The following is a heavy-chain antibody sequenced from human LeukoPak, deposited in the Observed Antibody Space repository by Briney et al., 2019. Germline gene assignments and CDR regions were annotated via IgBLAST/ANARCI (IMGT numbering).Heavy chain of an antibody. J-gene: IGHJ5*02. CDR2: ISGSGGST. Sequence: GGSLRLSCAASGFTFNSYAMNWVRQAPGKGLEWVSAISGSGGSTYYADSVKGRFTISRDNSKNTLYLQMNSLRAEDTAVYYCAKDLNYYGSGSHYNWFDPWGQGTLVTVSS. D-gene: IGHD3-10*01. V-gene: IGHV3-23*01. CDR1: GFTFNSYA. CDR3: AKDLNYYGSGSHYNWFDP.